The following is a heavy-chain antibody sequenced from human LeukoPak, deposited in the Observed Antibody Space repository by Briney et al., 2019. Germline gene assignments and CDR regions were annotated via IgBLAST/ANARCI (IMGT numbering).Heavy chain of an antibody. J-gene: IGHJ4*02. CDR1: GYTFTGYY. CDR2: INPHSGGT. V-gene: IGHV1-2*06. CDR3: ARDWKVVSTLIGDY. D-gene: IGHD2-15*01. Sequence: GASVKVSCKASGYTFTGYYMHWVRQAPGQGLEWMGQINPHSGGTNYAQKFQGRVTMTRDTSISTAYMELSRLTSYDTAVYYCARDWKVVSTLIGDYWGQGTLVTVSS.